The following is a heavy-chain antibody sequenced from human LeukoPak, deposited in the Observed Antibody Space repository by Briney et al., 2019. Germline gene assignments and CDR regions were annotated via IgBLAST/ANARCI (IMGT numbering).Heavy chain of an antibody. CDR3: ARGPLVVVAATLYWFDP. V-gene: IGHV1-2*02. CDR2: INPNSGGT. J-gene: IGHJ5*02. D-gene: IGHD2-15*01. CDR1: GYTFTGYY. Sequence: ASVNVSRKASGYTFTGYYMHWVRQAPGQGLEWMGWINPNSGGTNYAQKFQGRVTMTRDTSISTAYMELSRLRSDDTAVYYCARGPLVVVAATLYWFDPWGQGTLVTVSS.